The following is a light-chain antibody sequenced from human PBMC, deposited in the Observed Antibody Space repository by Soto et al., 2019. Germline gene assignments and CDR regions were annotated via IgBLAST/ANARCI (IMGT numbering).Light chain of an antibody. V-gene: IGKV1-9*01. Sequence: DLQLTQSPSFLSASVGDRVTITCRASQGIGSYLAWYQQRPGKAPKLLIYAASTLQSGVPSRFSGSGSGTEFTLTISSLQPEDFATYYCQHLVSYPLTFGQGTRLEI. CDR2: AAS. CDR3: QHLVSYPLT. J-gene: IGKJ5*01. CDR1: QGIGSY.